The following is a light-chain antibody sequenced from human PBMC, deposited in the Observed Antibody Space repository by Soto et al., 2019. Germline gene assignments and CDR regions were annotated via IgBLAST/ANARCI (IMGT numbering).Light chain of an antibody. CDR3: MQRIEFPLT. CDR2: TVS. CDR1: QSLLDSDDGNTY. V-gene: IGKV2-40*01. Sequence: DIVMTQTPLSLPVTPGEPASISCGSSQSLLDSDDGNTYLDWYLQKPGQSPQLLIYTVSYRASGVPDRFSGSGSGTDFTLKISRVEAEGVGVYYCMQRIEFPLTFGGGTKV. J-gene: IGKJ4*01.